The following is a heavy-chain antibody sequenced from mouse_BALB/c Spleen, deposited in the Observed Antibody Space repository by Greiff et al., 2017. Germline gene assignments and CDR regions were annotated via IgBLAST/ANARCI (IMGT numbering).Heavy chain of an antibody. D-gene: IGHD1-1*02. CDR2: IYPGGGYT. CDR3: ASDYKSGSYWGAY. J-gene: IGHJ3*01. Sequence: QVQLQQSGAELVRPGTSVKISCKASGYTFTNYWLGWVKQRPGHGLEWIGDIYPGGGYTNYTEKFKGKSTLTADTPSSTAYMQLRSLTSEDSAVYCCASDYKSGSYWGAYWGQGTLVTVSA. CDR1: GYTFTNYW. V-gene: IGHV1-63*02.